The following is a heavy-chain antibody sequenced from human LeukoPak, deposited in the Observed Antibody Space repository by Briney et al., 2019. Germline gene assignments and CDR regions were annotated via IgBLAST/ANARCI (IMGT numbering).Heavy chain of an antibody. CDR3: AKGPDLRYYYDSSGYYPGAFDI. CDR2: ISSSSSYI. V-gene: IGHV3-21*01. Sequence: PGGSLRLSCAASGFTFSNYEMNWVRQAPGKGLQWVSSISSSSSYISYADSVKGRFTISRDNAKNSLYLQMNSLRAEDTAVYYCAKGPDLRYYYDSSGYYPGAFDIWGQGTMVTVSS. D-gene: IGHD3-22*01. J-gene: IGHJ3*02. CDR1: GFTFSNYE.